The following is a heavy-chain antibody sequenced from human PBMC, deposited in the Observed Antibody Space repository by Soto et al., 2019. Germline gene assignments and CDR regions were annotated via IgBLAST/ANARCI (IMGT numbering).Heavy chain of an antibody. CDR3: ARDRKYYGSGSYYGY. CDR1: GFTFSSYS. V-gene: IGHV3-48*01. CDR2: ISSSSTI. J-gene: IGHJ4*02. Sequence: PGGSLRLSCAASGFTFSSYSMNWVRQAPGKGLEWVSYISSSSTIYYADSVKGRFTISRDNAKNSLYLQMNSLRAEDTAVYYGARDRKYYGSGSYYGYWGQGT. D-gene: IGHD3-10*01.